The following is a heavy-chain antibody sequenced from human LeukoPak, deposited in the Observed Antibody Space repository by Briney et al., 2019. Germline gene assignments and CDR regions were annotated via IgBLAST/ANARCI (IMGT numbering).Heavy chain of an antibody. CDR3: AREGYYYDSSGTQIDKRFDY. CDR1: GYTFTSYG. J-gene: IGHJ4*02. D-gene: IGHD3-22*01. V-gene: IGHV1-18*01. Sequence: ASVKVSCKASGYTFTSYGISWVRQAPGQGLECMGWISAYNGNTNYAQKLQGRVTMTTDTSTSTAYMELRSLRSDDTAVYYCAREGYYYDSSGTQIDKRFDYWGQGTLVTVSS. CDR2: ISAYNGNT.